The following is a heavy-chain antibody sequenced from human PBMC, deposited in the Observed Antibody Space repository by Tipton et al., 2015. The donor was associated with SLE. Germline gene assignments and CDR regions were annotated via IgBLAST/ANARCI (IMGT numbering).Heavy chain of an antibody. CDR2: IFCSGST. Sequence: TLSLTCTVSGGSISSYYWSWIRQSPGKGLEWIGYIFCSGSTNYNPSLKSRVTISVDTSKNQFSLKLSSVTAVDTAVYYCARSLGTYYYDSTVAFWGQGTLVTVSS. V-gene: IGHV4-59*01. D-gene: IGHD3-22*01. CDR1: GGSISSYY. J-gene: IGHJ4*02. CDR3: ARSLGTYYYDSTVAF.